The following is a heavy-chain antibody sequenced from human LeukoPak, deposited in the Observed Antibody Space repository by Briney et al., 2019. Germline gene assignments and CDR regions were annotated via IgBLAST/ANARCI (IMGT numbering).Heavy chain of an antibody. J-gene: IGHJ4*02. Sequence: SETLSLTCTVSGASISGSSYYWGWIRQPPGKGLEWIGNIYYSGSTYYNPSLKSRVTISVDTSKNQFSLKLSSVTVADTAVYYCARLFDDYDSSGFSIDYWGQGTLVTVSS. CDR3: ARLFDDYDSSGFSIDY. CDR2: IYYSGST. CDR1: GASISGSSYY. D-gene: IGHD3-22*01. V-gene: IGHV4-39*01.